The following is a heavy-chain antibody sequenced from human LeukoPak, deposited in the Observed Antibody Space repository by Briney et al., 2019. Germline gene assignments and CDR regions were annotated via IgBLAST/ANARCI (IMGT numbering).Heavy chain of an antibody. CDR1: GFTLSRYW. D-gene: IGHD3-16*01. J-gene: IGHJ4*02. CDR3: VRDNFGVDY. V-gene: IGHV3-74*03. CDR2: INSDGSST. Sequence: GGSLRLSCAASGFTLSRYWMQWVRQAPGKGLVWVSHINSDGSSTTYADSVKGRFTTSRDNAKNTLYLQMNGLRDEDTAVYYCVRDNFGVDYWGQGTLVTVSS.